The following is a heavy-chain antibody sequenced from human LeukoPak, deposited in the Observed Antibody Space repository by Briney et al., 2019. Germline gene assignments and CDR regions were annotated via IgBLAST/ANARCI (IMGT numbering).Heavy chain of an antibody. CDR3: TRPSTSVAGGDH. CDR1: GFSFSTSW. J-gene: IGHJ4*02. V-gene: IGHV3-7*01. D-gene: IGHD6-19*01. CDR2: IKKDGSEE. Sequence: PGGSLRLSCTASGFSFSTSWMSWVRQTPGKGLEWVANIKKDGSEEYYVDSVKTRFTISRDNAKNSLYLQLNSVIVEDTAVYYCTRPSTSVAGGDHWGQGTLVTVSS.